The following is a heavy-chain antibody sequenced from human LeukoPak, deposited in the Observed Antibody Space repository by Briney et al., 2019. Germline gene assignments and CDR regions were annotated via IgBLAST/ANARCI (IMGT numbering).Heavy chain of an antibody. V-gene: IGHV3-23*01. CDR2: ISNNGGYT. Sequence: PGGSLRLSCAASGFTFSSSAMSWVRQAPGKGLEWVSAISNNGGYTYYADSVQGRFTISRDNSRDTLYLQMNSLRVEDTAVYYCAKRPIYGSGSYYDYWGQGTLVTVSS. CDR1: GFTFSSSA. CDR3: AKRPIYGSGSYYDY. D-gene: IGHD3-10*01. J-gene: IGHJ4*02.